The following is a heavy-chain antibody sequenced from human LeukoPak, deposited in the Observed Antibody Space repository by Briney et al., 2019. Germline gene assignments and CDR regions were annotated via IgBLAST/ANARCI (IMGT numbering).Heavy chain of an antibody. Sequence: SETLSLTCTVSGYSISSGYYWGWIRQPPGKGLEWIGSIYHSGSTYYNPSLKSRVTISVDTSKNQFSLKLSSVTAADTAVYYCARVPGGGSSALPYYFDYWGQGTLVTVSS. CDR1: GYSISSGYY. CDR3: ARVPGGGSSALPYYFDY. V-gene: IGHV4-38-2*02. CDR2: IYHSGST. D-gene: IGHD6-6*01. J-gene: IGHJ4*02.